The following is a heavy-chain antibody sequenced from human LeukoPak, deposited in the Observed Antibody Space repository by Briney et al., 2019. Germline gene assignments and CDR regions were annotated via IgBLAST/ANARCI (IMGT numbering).Heavy chain of an antibody. V-gene: IGHV1-18*01. D-gene: IGHD3-3*01. Sequence: ASVKVSCKASGYTFTSYGISWVRQAPGQGLEWMGWISAYNGNTNYAQKLQGRVTMTTDTSTSTAYMELRSLRSDDTAVYYCEVLRFLDRSAFDIWGQGTMVTVSS. CDR2: ISAYNGNT. J-gene: IGHJ3*02. CDR3: EVLRFLDRSAFDI. CDR1: GYTFTSYG.